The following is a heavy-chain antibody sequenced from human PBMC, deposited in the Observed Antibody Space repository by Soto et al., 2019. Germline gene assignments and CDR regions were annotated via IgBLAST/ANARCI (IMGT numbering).Heavy chain of an antibody. V-gene: IGHV3-30*18. D-gene: IGHD2-15*01. J-gene: IGHJ5*02. CDR1: GFTFSSYG. CDR3: AKDFEDCSGGSCYSSFIPWFDP. CDR2: ISYDGSNK. Sequence: GGSLRLSCAASGFTFSSYGMHWVRQAPGKGLEWVAVISYDGSNKYYADSVKGRFTISRDNSKNTLYLQMNSLRAEDTAVYYCAKDFEDCSGGSCYSSFIPWFDPWGQGTLVTVSS.